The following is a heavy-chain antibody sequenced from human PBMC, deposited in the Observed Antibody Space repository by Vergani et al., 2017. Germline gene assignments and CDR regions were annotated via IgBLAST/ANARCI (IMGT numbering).Heavy chain of an antibody. V-gene: IGHV3-48*04. D-gene: IGHD6-19*01. CDR3: ARVAVAGTVDY. J-gene: IGHJ4*02. CDR2: FSSSSSTI. Sequence: EVQLVESGGGLVQPGGSLSLSCAASGFPFSSYSMTWVRQAPGTGLEWVSYFSSSSSTIYYADSVKGRFTISRDNAKNSLYLQMNSLRAEDTAVYCCARVAVAGTVDYWGQGTLVTVSS. CDR1: GFPFSSYS.